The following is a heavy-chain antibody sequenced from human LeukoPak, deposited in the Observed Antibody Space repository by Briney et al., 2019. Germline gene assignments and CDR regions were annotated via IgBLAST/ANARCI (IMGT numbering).Heavy chain of an antibody. CDR2: ISSSGSTI. J-gene: IGHJ4*02. CDR1: GFTFSDYY. V-gene: IGHV3-11*04. CDR3: ARVRCSGGSCLVNY. D-gene: IGHD2-15*01. Sequence: PGGSLRLSCAASGFTFSDYYMSWIRQAPGKGLQWVSYISSSGSTIYYADSVKGRFTISRDNAKNSLYLQMNSLRAEDTAVYYCARVRCSGGSCLVNYWGQGTLVTVSS.